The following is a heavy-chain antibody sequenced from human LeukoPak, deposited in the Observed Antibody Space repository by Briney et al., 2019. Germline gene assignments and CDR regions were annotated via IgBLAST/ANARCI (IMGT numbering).Heavy chain of an antibody. CDR3: ATDIYCSGGSCTHY. D-gene: IGHD2-15*01. J-gene: IGHJ4*02. CDR2: ISSSSSYI. Sequence: GGSLRLSCAASGFTFSSYSMNWVRQAPGKGLEWVSSISSSSSYIYYADSVKGRFTISRDNAKNSLYLQMNSLRAEDTAVYYCATDIYCSGGSCTHYWGQGTLVTVSS. V-gene: IGHV3-21*01. CDR1: GFTFSSYS.